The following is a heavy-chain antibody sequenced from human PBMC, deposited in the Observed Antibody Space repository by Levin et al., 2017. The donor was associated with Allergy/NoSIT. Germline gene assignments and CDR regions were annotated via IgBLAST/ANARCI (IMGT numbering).Heavy chain of an antibody. CDR2: IYYSGST. CDR3: ARVGYGDYLDIDY. D-gene: IGHD4-17*01. CDR1: GGSISSGDYY. V-gene: IGHV4-30-4*01. Sequence: PSETLSLTCTVSGGSISSGDYYWSWIRQPPGKGLEWIGYIYYSGSTYYNPSLKSRVTISVDTSKNQFSLKLSSVTAADTAVYYCARVGYGDYLDIDYWGQGTLVTVSS. J-gene: IGHJ4*02.